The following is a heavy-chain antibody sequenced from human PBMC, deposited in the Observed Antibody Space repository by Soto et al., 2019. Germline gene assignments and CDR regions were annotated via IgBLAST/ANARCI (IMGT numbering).Heavy chain of an antibody. J-gene: IGHJ6*02. CDR2: ISGSGGST. CDR3: AKDPDRSSSWHGGLYYYYYGMDV. Sequence: GGSLRLSCAASGFTFSSYAMSWVRQAPGKGLEWVSAISGSGGSTYYADSVKGRFTISRDNSKNTLYLQMNSLRAEDTAVYYCAKDPDRSSSWHGGLYYYYYGMDVWGQGTTVTVSS. D-gene: IGHD6-13*01. CDR1: GFTFSSYA. V-gene: IGHV3-23*01.